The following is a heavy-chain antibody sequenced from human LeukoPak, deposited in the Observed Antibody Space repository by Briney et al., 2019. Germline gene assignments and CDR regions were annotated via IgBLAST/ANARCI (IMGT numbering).Heavy chain of an antibody. V-gene: IGHV7-4-1*01. J-gene: IGHJ4*02. D-gene: IGHD2-21*02. Sequence: ASVKVSCKASGYTFTSYAMNWVRQAPGQGLEWMGWINTNTGNPTYAQGFTGRFVFSLDTSVSTAYYCARVVGCGGDCYSRISDYWGQGTLVTVSS. CDR3: SDY. CDR1: GYTFTSYA. CDR2: INTNTGNP.